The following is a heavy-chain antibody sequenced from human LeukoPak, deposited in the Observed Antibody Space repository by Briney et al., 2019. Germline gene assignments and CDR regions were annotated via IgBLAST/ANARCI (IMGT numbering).Heavy chain of an antibody. CDR1: GFTFSDYY. J-gene: IGHJ4*02. CDR3: ARSRLSATVTTHFDY. V-gene: IGHV3-11*06. D-gene: IGHD4-11*01. Sequence: GGSLRLSCAASGFTFSDYYMSWIRQAPGKGLEWVSYISSSSSYIYYVDSVKGRFTISRDNAKNSLYLQMNSLRAEDTAVYYCARSRLSATVTTHFDYWGQGTLVTVSS. CDR2: ISSSSSYI.